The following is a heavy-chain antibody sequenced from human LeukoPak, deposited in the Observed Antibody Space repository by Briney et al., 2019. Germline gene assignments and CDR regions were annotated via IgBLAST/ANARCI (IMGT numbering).Heavy chain of an antibody. V-gene: IGHV3-23*05. CDR3: AKGFYGSGSSYFDN. CDR2: ITISGSGT. Sequence: PGGSLRLSCAASGFDFNSFSMSWVRQAPGMGLDWLSAITISGSGTYYADSVKGRFSISRDNSNNTLYLQMNSLRAEDTAIYYCAKGFYGSGSSYFDNWGHGTLVSVSS. J-gene: IGHJ4*01. D-gene: IGHD3-10*01. CDR1: GFDFNSFS.